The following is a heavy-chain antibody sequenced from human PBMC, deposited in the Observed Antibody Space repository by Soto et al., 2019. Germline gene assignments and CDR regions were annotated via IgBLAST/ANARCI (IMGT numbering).Heavy chain of an antibody. CDR2: ISVYNGYT. J-gene: IGHJ4*02. CDR3: ARDLDISGSYYTDY. V-gene: IGHV1-18*01. Sequence: QVQLVQSGAEVKKAGASVKVSCKASGYPFTSAGISCVRQTPGQELEWMGWISVYNGYTKNAQKFQGRVTMTTETSTSTAYMELRSLTSDDTAVYYCARDLDISGSYYTDYWGPGTLVTVSA. CDR1: GYPFTSAG. D-gene: IGHD3-10*01.